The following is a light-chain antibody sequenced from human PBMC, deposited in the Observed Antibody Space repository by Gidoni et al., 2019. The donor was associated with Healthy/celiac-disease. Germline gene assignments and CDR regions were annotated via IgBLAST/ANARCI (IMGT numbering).Light chain of an antibody. CDR3: QQYYNLLWT. Sequence: DSQMSQSPSSLSASVGDRVTITCQARQDISNYLNWYQQKPGKAPKLLIYDASNLETGVPSRFSGSGSGTDFTFTISILQPEDIATYYCQQYYNLLWTFGQGTKVEIK. CDR2: DAS. CDR1: QDISNY. J-gene: IGKJ1*01. V-gene: IGKV1-33*01.